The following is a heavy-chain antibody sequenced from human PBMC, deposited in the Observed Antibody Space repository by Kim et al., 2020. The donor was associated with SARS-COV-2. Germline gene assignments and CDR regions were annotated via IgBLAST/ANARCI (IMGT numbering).Heavy chain of an antibody. J-gene: IGHJ4*02. CDR2: ISSSGDTT. V-gene: IGHV3-23*01. CDR1: GFIFSSYA. D-gene: IGHD3-22*01. Sequence: GGSLRLSCAASGFIFSSYAMTWVRQAPGKGLEWVSSISSSGDTTYYADSVNGRFTISRDNSKNTLYLQMNGLRAEDTALYYCTKDDNSGYSPPASDYWGQGTLVTVSS. CDR3: TKDDNSGYSPPASDY.